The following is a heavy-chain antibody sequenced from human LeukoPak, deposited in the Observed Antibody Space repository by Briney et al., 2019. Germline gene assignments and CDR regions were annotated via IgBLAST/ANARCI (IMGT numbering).Heavy chain of an antibody. CDR2: ISYDGSNK. CDR1: GFTFSSYG. J-gene: IGHJ4*02. V-gene: IGHV3-30*18. D-gene: IGHD5-18*01. Sequence: GRSLRLSCAASGFTFSSYGMHWVRQAPGKGLERVAVISYDGSNKYYADSVKGRFTISRDNSKNRLYLQMNSLRAEDTAVYYCAKQGTAMVRAYFDYWGQGTLVTVSS. CDR3: AKQGTAMVRAYFDY.